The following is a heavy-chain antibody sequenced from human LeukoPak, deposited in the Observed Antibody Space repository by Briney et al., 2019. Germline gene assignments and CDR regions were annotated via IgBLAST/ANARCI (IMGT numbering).Heavy chain of an antibody. J-gene: IGHJ4*02. V-gene: IGHV3-74*01. Sequence: GGSLRLSCIPSGYTVSSNYMSWVRQAPGKGLVWVSRINRDGGGTTYADSVRGRFTISRDNAKNTLYLQMNSLRAEDTAVYFCARVAYGDYGVFDYWGQGTLVTVSS. D-gene: IGHD4-17*01. CDR1: GYTVSSNY. CDR2: INRDGGGT. CDR3: ARVAYGDYGVFDY.